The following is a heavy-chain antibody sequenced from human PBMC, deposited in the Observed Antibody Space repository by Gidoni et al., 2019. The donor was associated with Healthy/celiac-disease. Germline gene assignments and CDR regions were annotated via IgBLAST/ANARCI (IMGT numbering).Heavy chain of an antibody. CDR2: IYSGGST. J-gene: IGHJ3*02. V-gene: IGHV3-53*01. CDR1: GFTVSSNY. CDR3: AREGESHAFDI. Sequence: EVQLVESGGGLIQPGGSLRLSCAASGFTVSSNYMSWVRQAPGKGLEWVSVIYSGGSTYYADSVTGRFTISRDNSKNTLYLQMNSLSAEDTAVYYCAREGESHAFDIWGQGTMVTVSS.